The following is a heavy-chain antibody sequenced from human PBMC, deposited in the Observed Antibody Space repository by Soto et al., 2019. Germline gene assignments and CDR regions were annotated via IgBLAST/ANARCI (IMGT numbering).Heavy chain of an antibody. J-gene: IGHJ5*02. D-gene: IGHD3-10*01. Sequence: PGGSLRLSCAASGFTFSSYGMHWVRQAPGKGLEWVAVISYDGSNKYYADSVKGRFTISRDNSKNTLYLQMNSLRAEDTAVYYCAKDQGNYGSGSLTKPFDPWGQGTLVTVSS. CDR1: GFTFSSYG. CDR2: ISYDGSNK. CDR3: AKDQGNYGSGSLTKPFDP. V-gene: IGHV3-30*18.